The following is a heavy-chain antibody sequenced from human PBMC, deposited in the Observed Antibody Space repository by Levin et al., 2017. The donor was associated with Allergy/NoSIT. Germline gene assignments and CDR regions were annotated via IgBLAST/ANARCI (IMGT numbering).Heavy chain of an antibody. CDR3: ARVAGYSYGYYFDY. Sequence: SETLSLTCAVSGGSISSGGYSWSWIRQPPGKGLEWIGNIHLSGSNNDNPPLKSRATMLVDRYKNQFSLKLSYVTAADTAVYYCARVAGYSYGYYFDYWGPGTLVTVSS. V-gene: IGHV4-30-2*01. CDR2: IHLSGSN. CDR1: GGSISSGGYS. J-gene: IGHJ4*02. D-gene: IGHD5-18*01.